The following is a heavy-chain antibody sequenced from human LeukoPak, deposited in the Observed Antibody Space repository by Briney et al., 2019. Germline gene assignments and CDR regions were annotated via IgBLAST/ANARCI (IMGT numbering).Heavy chain of an antibody. CDR2: ISAYNGNT. V-gene: IGHV1-18*04. D-gene: IGHD3-10*01. Sequence: GASVKVSCKASGYTFTSYGISRVRQAPGQGLEWMGWISAYNGNTNYAQKLQGRVTMTTDTSTSTAYMELRSLRSDDTAVYYCARGYGSGSYYNSYYFDYWGQGTLVTVSS. CDR1: GYTFTSYG. J-gene: IGHJ4*02. CDR3: ARGYGSGSYYNSYYFDY.